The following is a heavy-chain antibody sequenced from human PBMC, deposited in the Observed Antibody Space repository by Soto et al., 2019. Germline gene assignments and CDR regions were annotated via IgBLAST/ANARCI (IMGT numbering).Heavy chain of an antibody. D-gene: IGHD3-3*01. V-gene: IGHV4-39*01. CDR1: GGSISSSSYY. Sequence: PPETLSLTCTVSGGSISSSSYYWGWIRQPPGKGLDWIVSIYYSGSTYYNPSLKSRVTISVDTSKNQFSLKLSSVTAADTAVYYCARGRIGVVIIGYYYYYGMDVWGQGTTVTVS. J-gene: IGHJ6*02. CDR3: ARGRIGVVIIGYYYYYGMDV. CDR2: IYYSGST.